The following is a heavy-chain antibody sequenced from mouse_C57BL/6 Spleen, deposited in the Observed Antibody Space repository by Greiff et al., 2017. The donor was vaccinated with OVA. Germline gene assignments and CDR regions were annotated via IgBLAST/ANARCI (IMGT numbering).Heavy chain of an antibody. Sequence: QVQLKQSGPELVKPGASVKLSCKASGYTFTSYDINWVKQRPGQGLEWIGWIYPRDGSTKYNEKFKGKATLTVDTSASTAYMELHSLTSEDSAVYFCARRGGIYYGIPYFDYWGQGTTLTVSS. D-gene: IGHD2-1*01. CDR2: IYPRDGST. CDR3: ARRGGIYYGIPYFDY. J-gene: IGHJ2*01. V-gene: IGHV1-85*01. CDR1: GYTFTSYD.